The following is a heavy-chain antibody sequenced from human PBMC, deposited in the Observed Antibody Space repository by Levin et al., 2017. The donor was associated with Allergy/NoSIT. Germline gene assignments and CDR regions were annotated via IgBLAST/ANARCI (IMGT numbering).Heavy chain of an antibody. CDR3: ARDMGGAAARHNWFDP. CDR1: GYTLTRNY. V-gene: IGHV1-46*01. J-gene: IGHJ5*02. D-gene: IGHD6-13*01. CDR2: IDPSSANT. Sequence: ASVKVSCKASGYTLTRNYLHWVRQAPGQSLEWMGIIDPSSANTHYAQKFQGRVTMARDTSTSTVYVELSSLRSEDTAVYYCARDMGGAAARHNWFDPWGQGTLVTVSS.